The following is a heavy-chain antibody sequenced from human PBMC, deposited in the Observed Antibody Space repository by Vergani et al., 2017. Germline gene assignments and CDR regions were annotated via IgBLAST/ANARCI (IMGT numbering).Heavy chain of an antibody. J-gene: IGHJ4*02. Sequence: EVQLVESGGGLVQPGGSLRLSCAASGFTFSSYSMNWVRQAPGKGLEWVSSISSSSSYIYYADSVKGRFTISRDNAKNSLYLQMNSLRAEDTAVYYCARDGIMITFGGVIVNPYYFDYWGQGTLVTVSS. D-gene: IGHD3-16*02. V-gene: IGHV3-21*01. CDR3: ARDGIMITFGGVIVNPYYFDY. CDR2: ISSSSSYI. CDR1: GFTFSSYS.